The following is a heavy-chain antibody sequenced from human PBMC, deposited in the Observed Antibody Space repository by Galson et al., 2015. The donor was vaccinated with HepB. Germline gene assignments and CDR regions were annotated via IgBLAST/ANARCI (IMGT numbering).Heavy chain of an antibody. CDR1: GGSISTNNNY. D-gene: IGHD6-19*01. J-gene: IGHJ3*01. Sequence: ETLSLTCTVSGGSISTNNNYWGWIRQPPGKGLEWIGSIYYRGSTYHNPSLKSRVTISVDTSTNQFSLKLYSVTAADTALYYCARDGSAAVAGDAFDVWGQGTMVTVSS. V-gene: IGHV4-39*07. CDR3: ARDGSAAVAGDAFDV. CDR2: IYYRGST.